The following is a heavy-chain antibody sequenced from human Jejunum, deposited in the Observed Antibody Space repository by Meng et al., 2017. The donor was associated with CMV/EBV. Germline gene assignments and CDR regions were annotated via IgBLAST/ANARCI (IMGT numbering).Heavy chain of an antibody. CDR1: GGSLRNDQW. Sequence: QVPVQESGPGLWKPSGTLFLSCDVSGGSLRNDQWWSWVRQSPGKGLEWIGEIYHSGRTNYNPSVKSRVSMSVDKSQNHFSLRLSSVTAADTAVYYCTTLYGDSISWGQGTLVTVSS. J-gene: IGHJ4*02. V-gene: IGHV4-4*02. CDR3: TTLYGDSIS. D-gene: IGHD4-17*01. CDR2: IYHSGRT.